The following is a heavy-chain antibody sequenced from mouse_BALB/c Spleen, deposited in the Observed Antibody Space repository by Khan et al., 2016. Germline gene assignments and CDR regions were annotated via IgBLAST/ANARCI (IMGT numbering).Heavy chain of an antibody. D-gene: IGHD3-3*01. V-gene: IGHV9-3-1*01. CDR3: ARFEGGLDY. CDR1: GYTFTNYG. Sequence: QIQLVQSGPELKKPGETVKISCKASGYTFTNYGMNWVKQAPGKGLKWMGWINTYTGEPTYAADFKGRFAFSLETSASTAYLQINNLKNEDTATYFCARFEGGLDYWGQGTTLTVSS. J-gene: IGHJ2*01. CDR2: INTYTGEP.